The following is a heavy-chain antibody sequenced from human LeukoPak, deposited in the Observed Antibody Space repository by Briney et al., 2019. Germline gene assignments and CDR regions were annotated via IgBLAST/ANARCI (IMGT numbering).Heavy chain of an antibody. J-gene: IGHJ5*02. CDR2: IYYSGST. V-gene: IGHV4-39*01. Sequence: PSETLSLTCTVSGGSISSSSYYWGWIRQPPGKGLEWIGSIYYSGSTYYNPSLKSRVTISVDTSKNQFSLKLSSVTAADTAVYYCAGHSRLGYCSSTSCYRADNWFDPWGQGTLVTVSS. D-gene: IGHD2-2*01. CDR1: GGSISSSSYY. CDR3: AGHSRLGYCSSTSCYRADNWFDP.